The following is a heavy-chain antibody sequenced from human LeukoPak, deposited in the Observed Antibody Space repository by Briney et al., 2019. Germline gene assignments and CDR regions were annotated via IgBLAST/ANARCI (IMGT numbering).Heavy chain of an antibody. CDR3: ARDYGSGSNWFDP. J-gene: IGHJ5*02. CDR2: IYYSGST. V-gene: IGHV4-59*01. CDR1: GGSISSYY. D-gene: IGHD3-10*01. Sequence: SETLSLTCTVSGGSISSYYWSWIRQPPGKGLEWIGYIYYSGSTNYNPSLKSRVTISVDTSKSQFSLKLSSVTAADTAVYYCARDYGSGSNWFDPWGQGTLVTVSS.